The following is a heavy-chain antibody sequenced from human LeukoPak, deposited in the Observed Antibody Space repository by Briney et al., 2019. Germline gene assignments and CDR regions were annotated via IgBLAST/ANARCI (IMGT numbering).Heavy chain of an antibody. CDR2: INHSGST. J-gene: IGHJ6*02. D-gene: IGHD6-19*01. CDR3: ARDEFDSSGWTYYYYGMDV. V-gene: IGHV4-34*01. Sequence: KPSETLSLTCAVYGGSFSGYYWSWIRQPPGKGLEWIGEINHSGSTNYNPSLKSRVTISVDTSKNQFSLKLSSVTAADTAVYYCARDEFDSSGWTYYYYGMDVWGQGTTVTVSS. CDR1: GGSFSGYY.